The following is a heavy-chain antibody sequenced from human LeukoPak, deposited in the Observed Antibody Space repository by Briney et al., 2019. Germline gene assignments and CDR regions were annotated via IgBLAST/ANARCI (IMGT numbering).Heavy chain of an antibody. CDR2: VSDSGSNT. D-gene: IGHD3-9*01. V-gene: IGHV3-23*01. J-gene: IGHJ4*02. CDR1: GFTFSSYA. Sequence: GGSLRLSCAASGFTFSSYAMSWVRQAPGKGLEWVSSVSDSGSNTYYAASVKGRFTISRDNSKNTLYLQMNSLRAEDTAVYYCAKDPDYDVLTGTSFDYWGQGALVTVPS. CDR3: AKDPDYDVLTGTSFDY.